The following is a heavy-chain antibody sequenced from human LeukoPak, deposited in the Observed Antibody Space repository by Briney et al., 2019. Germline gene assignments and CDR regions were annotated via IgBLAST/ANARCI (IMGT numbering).Heavy chain of an antibody. D-gene: IGHD6-19*01. CDR2: INAGNGNT. V-gene: IGHV1-3*01. J-gene: IGHJ3*02. CDR3: ASRSKGIAVRPPSTDAFDI. CDR1: RYTFTSYA. Sequence: ASVKVSCKASRYTFTSYAMHWVRQAPGQRLEWMGWINAGNGNTKYSQKFQGRVTITRDTSASTAYMELSSLRSEDTAVYYCASRSKGIAVRPPSTDAFDIWGQGTMVTVSS.